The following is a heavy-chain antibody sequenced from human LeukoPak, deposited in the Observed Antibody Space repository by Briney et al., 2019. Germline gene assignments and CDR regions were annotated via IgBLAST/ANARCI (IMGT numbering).Heavy chain of an antibody. CDR1: GFTFSSYA. CDR2: ISGSGGST. V-gene: IGHV3-23*01. J-gene: IGHJ4*02. D-gene: IGHD3-10*01. Sequence: QSGGSLRLSCAASGFTFSSYAMSWVRQAPGKGLEWVSAISGSGGSTYYADSVKGRFTISRDNSKNTLYLQMNSLRAEDTAVYYCAKGARILLWFGELFDYWGQGTLVTVSS. CDR3: AKGARILLWFGELFDY.